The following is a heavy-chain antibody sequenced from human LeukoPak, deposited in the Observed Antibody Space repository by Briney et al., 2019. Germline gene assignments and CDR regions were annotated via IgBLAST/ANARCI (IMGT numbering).Heavy chain of an antibody. CDR3: ARGGGGSWYGTVDY. CDR1: GGSISSYY. D-gene: IGHD6-13*01. J-gene: IGHJ4*02. Sequence: SETLSLTCTVSGGSISSYYWTWIRQPPGKGLKWIGYIHYSGSTKYNPSLKSRVTISVDTSKNQFSLNLSSVTAADTAVYYCARGGGGSWYGTVDYWGQGTLVIVSS. V-gene: IGHV4-59*01. CDR2: IHYSGST.